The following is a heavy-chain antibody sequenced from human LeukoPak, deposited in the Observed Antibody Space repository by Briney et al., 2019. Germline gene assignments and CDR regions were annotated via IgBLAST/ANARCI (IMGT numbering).Heavy chain of an antibody. D-gene: IGHD3-10*01. CDR3: ARVFMNYFGSAFDY. V-gene: IGHV3-48*03. CDR1: GFTFSNYE. J-gene: IGHJ4*02. CDR2: ISGSGYTI. Sequence: QTGGSLRLSCAASGFTFSNYEMNWVRQAPGKGLEWLSFISGSGYTIYYADSVRGRFSISRDNAKNSLYLDMHNLRGDDTAVYYCARVFMNYFGSAFDYWGQGSLVTVSS.